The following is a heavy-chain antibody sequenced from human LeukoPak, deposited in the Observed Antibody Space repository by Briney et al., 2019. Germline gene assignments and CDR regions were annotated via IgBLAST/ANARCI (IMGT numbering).Heavy chain of an antibody. CDR1: GFTFSDYY. D-gene: IGHD6-19*01. CDR2: ISTDSHYI. J-gene: IGHJ4*02. V-gene: IGHV3-11*06. CDR3: ARDYSGWSRDY. Sequence: GGSLRLSCAASGFTFSDYYMSWIRQAPGKGLEWVSSISTDSHYIYYADSVKGRFSTSRDNAKNALYLQMDSLRAEDTAVYFCARDYSGWSRDYWGQGTLVTVSS.